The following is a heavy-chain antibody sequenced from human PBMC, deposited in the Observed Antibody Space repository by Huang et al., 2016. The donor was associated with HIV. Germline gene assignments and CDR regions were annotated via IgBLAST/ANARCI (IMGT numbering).Heavy chain of an antibody. CDR3: ARAVVRGLIIIFDP. V-gene: IGHV1-2*02. CDR1: GYIYTDDY. D-gene: IGHD3-10*01. Sequence: QVQLVQYGAEVKKPGASVKVSCSTSGYIYTDDYIHWVRQAPGQGLVWMGSVNPTSGATNPAQWVQGRRHMTTDTSTSAVYMELANLRSDDTAVYYCARAVVRGLIIIFDPWGQGTLVTVSS. CDR2: VNPTSGAT. J-gene: IGHJ5*02.